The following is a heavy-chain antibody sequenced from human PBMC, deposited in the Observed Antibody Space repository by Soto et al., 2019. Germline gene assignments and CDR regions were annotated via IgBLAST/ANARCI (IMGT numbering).Heavy chain of an antibody. Sequence: QVQLVQYGAEVKKPGASVKVSCKASGYTVTNFDINWVRQATGQGLEWMGWMNLNSGNTGYAQKFRDRVTMTRNSSISTAYVELSSLRSEDTAVYYCAKGYAMDVWGQGTTVTVSS. CDR1: GYTVTNFD. J-gene: IGHJ6*02. CDR3: AKGYAMDV. CDR2: MNLNSGNT. V-gene: IGHV1-8*01.